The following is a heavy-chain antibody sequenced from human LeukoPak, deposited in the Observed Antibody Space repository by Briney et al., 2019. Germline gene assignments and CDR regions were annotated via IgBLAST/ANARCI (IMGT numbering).Heavy chain of an antibody. CDR3: TTDLGYCSSTSCSWFEDY. J-gene: IGHJ4*02. Sequence: GGSLRLSCAASGFTLSSYAMSWVRQASGKGLEWVSAISGSGGSTYYADSVKGRFTISRDNSKNTLYLQMNSLKTEDTAVYYCTTDLGYCSSTSCSWFEDYWGQGTLVTVSS. V-gene: IGHV3-23*01. D-gene: IGHD2-2*01. CDR2: ISGSGGST. CDR1: GFTLSSYA.